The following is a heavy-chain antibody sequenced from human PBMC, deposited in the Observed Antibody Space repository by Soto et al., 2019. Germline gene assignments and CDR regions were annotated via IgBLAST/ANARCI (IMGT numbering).Heavy chain of an antibody. CDR1: EFTLSSYH. CDR3: ARDGTTGTTNYHYAMDV. Sequence: VQLVESGGGLVQPGGSLRLSCAASEFTLSSYHMDWVRQAPGKGLEWVSYIHAGGSITYYADSVKGRFTISRDNAKNSLYLQMDNLRAEDTAVYYCARDGTTGTTNYHYAMDVWGQGTTVTVSS. D-gene: IGHD4-17*01. J-gene: IGHJ6*02. CDR2: IHAGGSIT. V-gene: IGHV3-48*03.